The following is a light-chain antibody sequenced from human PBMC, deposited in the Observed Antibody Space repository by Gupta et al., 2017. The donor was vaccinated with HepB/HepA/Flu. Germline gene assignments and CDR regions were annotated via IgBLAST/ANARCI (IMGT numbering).Light chain of an antibody. CDR3: CSYAGTYTKV. J-gene: IGLJ2*01. CDR1: SSDVGGYNY. V-gene: IGLV2-11*01. CDR2: DVN. Sequence: QSALTQPRSVSGSPGQSVTISCTGTSSDVGGYNYVSWYQQHPGKAPNVMIYDVNKRPAGVTDRFSGSKSGNTASLTISGRQAEDEADYYGCSYAGTYTKVFGGGTKLTVL.